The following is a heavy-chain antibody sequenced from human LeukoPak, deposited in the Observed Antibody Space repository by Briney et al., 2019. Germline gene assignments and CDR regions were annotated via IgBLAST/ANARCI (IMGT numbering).Heavy chain of an antibody. CDR1: GGSISTYY. D-gene: IGHD7-27*01. V-gene: IGHV4-59*08. CDR3: ARLQGRGDNYLDF. J-gene: IGHJ4*02. CDR2: VSYSGST. Sequence: SETLSLTCTVSGGSISTYYWSWLRQPPGKGLEWIGYVSYSGSTNYNPSLKTLKRRVTMSVDTSKNQFSLKVSSVTAADTAVYYCARLQGRGDNYLDFWGQGALVTVSS.